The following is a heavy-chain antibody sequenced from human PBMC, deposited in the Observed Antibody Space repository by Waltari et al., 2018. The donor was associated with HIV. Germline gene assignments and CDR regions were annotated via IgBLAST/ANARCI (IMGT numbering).Heavy chain of an antibody. Sequence: QLQLQGSGPGLVKSSETLPLPCTLAGGSMTSSSYYWGWIPQPPGKGLEWIGSMSYSGSTYHNPSLRSRLTISVDTSKNQFSLKLTSVTAADTAVYYCARSFSGYSNYFDPWGQGTLVTVSS. CDR3: ARSFSGYSNYFDP. D-gene: IGHD4-4*01. CDR1: GGSMTSSSYY. J-gene: IGHJ5*02. V-gene: IGHV4-39*01. CDR2: MSYSGST.